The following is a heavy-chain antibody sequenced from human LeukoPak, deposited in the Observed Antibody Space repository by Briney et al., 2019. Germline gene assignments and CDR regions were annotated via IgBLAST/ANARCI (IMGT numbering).Heavy chain of an antibody. J-gene: IGHJ4*02. V-gene: IGHV3-23*01. CDR2: ISGGGSDT. CDR3: ARQHLALNYFDY. Sequence: HPGGSLRLSCAGFGFTFSLYAMSWVRQAPGKGLEWVSAISGGGSDTYYADSVKGRFTISRDNSKSTLYLQMNSLRAEDTAVYYCARQHLALNYFDYWGQGTLVTVSS. CDR1: GFTFSLYA. D-gene: IGHD6-13*01.